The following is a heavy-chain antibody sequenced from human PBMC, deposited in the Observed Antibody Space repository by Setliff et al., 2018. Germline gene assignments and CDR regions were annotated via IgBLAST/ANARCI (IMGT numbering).Heavy chain of an antibody. J-gene: IGHJ4*02. V-gene: IGHV2-70*17. CDR1: GFSLSTSGMY. Sequence: SGPTLVNPTQTLTLTCTFSGFSLSTSGMYVSWIRQPPGKALEWRGSIDWYDDKLYSKSLKTRLTISKDTYKNQVVLTMTDMDPMDTATYYCARIRKGYTGYEGFDYWGQGTLVTVSS. CDR2: IDWYDDK. CDR3: ARIRKGYTGYEGFDY. D-gene: IGHD5-12*01.